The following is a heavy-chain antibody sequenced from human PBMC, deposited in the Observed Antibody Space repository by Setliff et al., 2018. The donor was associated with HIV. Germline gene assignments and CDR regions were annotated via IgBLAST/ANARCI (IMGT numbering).Heavy chain of an antibody. CDR3: ARQSTVAAAGFDF. V-gene: IGHV4-34*01. CDR2: INRSGSA. CDR1: GGSFCGHS. D-gene: IGHD6-13*01. J-gene: IGHJ4*02. Sequence: ETLSLTCAVYGGSFCGHSWTWIRQPPGKGLEWIGEINRSGSANYNRSLKSRVTMSVDTSKRQFSLKLDSVTAADTAIYYCARQSTVAAAGFDFWGQGTLVTVSS.